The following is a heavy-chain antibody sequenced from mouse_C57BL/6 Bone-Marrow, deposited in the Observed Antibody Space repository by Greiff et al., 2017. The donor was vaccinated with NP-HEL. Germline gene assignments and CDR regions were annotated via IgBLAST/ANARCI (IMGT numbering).Heavy chain of an antibody. CDR1: GYTFTDYY. CDR2: IYPGSGNT. V-gene: IGHV1-76*01. D-gene: IGHD2-4*01. Sequence: VKLVESGAELVRPGASVKLSCKASGYTFTDYYINWVKQRPGQGLEWIARIYPGSGNTYYNEKFKGKATLTAEKSSSTAYMQLSSLTSEDSAVYFCARGRLRRGYYFDYWGQGTTLTVSS. CDR3: ARGRLRRGYYFDY. J-gene: IGHJ2*01.